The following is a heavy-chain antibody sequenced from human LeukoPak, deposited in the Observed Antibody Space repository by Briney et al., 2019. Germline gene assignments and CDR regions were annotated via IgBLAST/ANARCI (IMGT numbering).Heavy chain of an antibody. J-gene: IGHJ4*02. CDR1: GGTFSSYA. CDR2: IIPIFGTA. Sequence: GSSVKVSCKASGGTFSSYAISWVRQAPGQGLEWMGGIIPIFGTANYAQKFQGRVAITADKSTSTAYMELGSLRSEDTAVYYCARDHGPNCSGGSCYSGGLLRYWGQGTLVTVSS. CDR3: ARDHGPNCSGGSCYSGGLLRY. V-gene: IGHV1-69*06. D-gene: IGHD2-15*01.